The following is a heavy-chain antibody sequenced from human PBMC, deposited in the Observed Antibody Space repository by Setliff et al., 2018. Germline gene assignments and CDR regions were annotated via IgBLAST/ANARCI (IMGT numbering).Heavy chain of an antibody. V-gene: IGHV1-18*01. J-gene: IGHJ3*02. CDR2: ISDYNGKT. Sequence: ASVKVSCKPSGYTFTSHVISWVRQAPGQGLEWMGWISDYNGKTNYAQILQGRVTMTTDTSTRTAYMELRRLRYDDTAEYYCARGGRADTVGATPRDAFEIWGQGTMVTVSS. CDR1: GYTFTSHV. D-gene: IGHD1-26*01. CDR3: ARGGRADTVGATPRDAFEI.